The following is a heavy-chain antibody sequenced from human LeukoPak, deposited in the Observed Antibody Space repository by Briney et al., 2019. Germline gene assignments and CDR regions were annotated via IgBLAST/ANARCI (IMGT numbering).Heavy chain of an antibody. CDR1: GFTLSTYD. J-gene: IGHJ4*02. CDR3: ARDYIAYDPLDY. D-gene: IGHD3-3*01. Sequence: PGGSLRLSCAASGFTLSTYDMNWVRQAPGKGLEWVSSISSRSSSIYYADSVKGRFTISRDNAKNSLYLQMNSLRAEDTAVYWCARDYIAYDPLDYWGQGTLVTVSS. V-gene: IGHV3-21*01. CDR2: ISSRSSSI.